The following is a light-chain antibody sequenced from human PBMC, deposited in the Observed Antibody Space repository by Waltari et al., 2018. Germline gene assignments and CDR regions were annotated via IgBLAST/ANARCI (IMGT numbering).Light chain of an antibody. CDR2: EVS. Sequence: QSALTQPPSASGPPGQSVTISCTGTSSDVGRYNYVSWYQQHPGKAPKLMIYEVSRRPSGVPARLSGSKSGNTASLTVSGLQAEDEADYYCSSYAGSNNVVFGGGTKLTVL. CDR1: SSDVGRYNY. J-gene: IGLJ2*01. CDR3: SSYAGSNNVV. V-gene: IGLV2-8*01.